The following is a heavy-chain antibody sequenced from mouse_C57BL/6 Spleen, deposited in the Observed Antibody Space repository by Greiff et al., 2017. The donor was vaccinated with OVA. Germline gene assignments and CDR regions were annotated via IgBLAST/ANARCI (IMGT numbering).Heavy chain of an antibody. CDR1: GYTFTSYW. D-gene: IGHD1-1*01. J-gene: IGHJ3*01. Sequence: VQLQQPGAELVKPGASVKLSCTASGYTFTSYWMHWVKQRPGQGLEWIGMIHPNSGSTNYTEKFKSKATLTVDNYSSKDYMQLSSLTSEDSAVYYCARPSYYGSSEGFAYWGQGTLVTVSA. V-gene: IGHV1-64*01. CDR3: ARPSYYGSSEGFAY. CDR2: IHPNSGST.